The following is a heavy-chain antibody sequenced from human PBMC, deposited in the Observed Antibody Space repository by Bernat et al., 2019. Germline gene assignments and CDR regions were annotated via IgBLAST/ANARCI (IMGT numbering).Heavy chain of an antibody. CDR2: ISYDGSNK. Sequence: QVQLVESGGGVVQPGRSLRLSCVASGFTFSSYAMHWVRQAPGKGLEWVAVISYDGSNKYYADSVKGRFTISRDNSKNTLYLQMNSLRAEDTAVYYCACGSSGWYKPLDYWGQGTLVTVSS. V-gene: IGHV3-30*01. CDR3: ACGSSGWYKPLDY. CDR1: GFTFSSYA. J-gene: IGHJ4*02. D-gene: IGHD6-19*01.